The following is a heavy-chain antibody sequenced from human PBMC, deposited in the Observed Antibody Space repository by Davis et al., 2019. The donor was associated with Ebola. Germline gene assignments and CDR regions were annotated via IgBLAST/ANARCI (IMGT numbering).Heavy chain of an antibody. Sequence: GGSLRLSCAGSGFIFSDYYMSWVRQAPGKGLEWISFISSSHDTIYYADSVKGRFTISRDNAKNFLYLQINSLRVEDAAVYYCARVREYSGYEGLDVWGQGTTVTVS. CDR2: ISSSHDTI. CDR1: GFIFSDYY. J-gene: IGHJ6*02. D-gene: IGHD5-12*01. V-gene: IGHV3-11*01. CDR3: ARVREYSGYEGLDV.